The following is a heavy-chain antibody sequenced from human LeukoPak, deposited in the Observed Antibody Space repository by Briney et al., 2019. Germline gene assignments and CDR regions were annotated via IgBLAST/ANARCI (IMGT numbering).Heavy chain of an antibody. CDR2: IYYSGST. V-gene: IGHV4-59*08. CDR3: ARLRDYWHIDL. J-gene: IGHJ2*01. CDR1: GGSISSYY. Sequence: SETLSLTCTVSGGSISSYYWSWIRQPPGKGLEWIGYIYYSGSTNYNPSLKSRVTISVDTSKNQFSLKLSSVTAADTAVYYCARLRDYWHIDLWGRGTLVTVSS.